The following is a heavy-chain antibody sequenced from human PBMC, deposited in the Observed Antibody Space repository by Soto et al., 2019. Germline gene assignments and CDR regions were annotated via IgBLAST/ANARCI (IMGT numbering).Heavy chain of an antibody. D-gene: IGHD5-12*01. CDR1: GYTFTSYA. CDR2: INAGNGNT. CDR3: ASPVEMATIGYYGMDV. J-gene: IGHJ6*02. V-gene: IGHV1-3*01. Sequence: ASVKVSCKASGYTFTSYAMHWVRQAPGQRLEWMGWINAGNGNTKYSQKFQGRVTITRDTSASTAYMELSSLRSEDTAVYYCASPVEMATIGYYGMDVWGQGTTVTVSS.